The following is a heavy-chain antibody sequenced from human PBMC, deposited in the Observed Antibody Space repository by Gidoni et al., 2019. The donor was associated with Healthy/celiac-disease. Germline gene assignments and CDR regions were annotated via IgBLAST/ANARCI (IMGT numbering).Heavy chain of an antibody. Sequence: QVQMQESGPGLVKPSETLSLTCTVSGGSISSYYWSWIRQPPGKGLEWIGYIYYSGSTNYNPSLKSRVTISVDTSKNQFSLKLSSVTAADTAVYYCARLKYSSSTTSFLAFDIWGQGTMVTVSS. J-gene: IGHJ3*02. CDR2: IYYSGST. CDR3: ARLKYSSSTTSFLAFDI. V-gene: IGHV4-59*01. D-gene: IGHD6-6*01. CDR1: GGSISSYY.